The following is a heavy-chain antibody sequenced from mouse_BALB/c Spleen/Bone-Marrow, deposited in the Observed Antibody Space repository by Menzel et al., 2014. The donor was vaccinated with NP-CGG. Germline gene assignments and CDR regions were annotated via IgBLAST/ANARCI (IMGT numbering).Heavy chain of an antibody. V-gene: IGHV2-6-7*01. CDR3: ARDSFLITRALDY. D-gene: IGHD2-4*01. CDR2: IWGDGST. J-gene: IGHJ4*01. CDR1: GFSLTGYG. Sequence: VKLVESGPGLVAPSLSLSITCTVSGFSLTGYGVSWVRQSPGKGLEWLGIIWGDGSTDYNSALKSRLSISKDNSKSQVFLKMNSLQTDDTARYYCARDSFLITRALDYWGQGTSVTVSS.